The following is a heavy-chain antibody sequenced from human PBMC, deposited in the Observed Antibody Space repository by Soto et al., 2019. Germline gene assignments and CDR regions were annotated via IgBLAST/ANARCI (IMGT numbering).Heavy chain of an antibody. CDR3: ARQIYDSDTGPNFQYYFDS. CDR1: GYSFAGYW. J-gene: IGHJ4*02. D-gene: IGHD3-22*01. V-gene: IGHV5-10-1*01. CDR2: IDPSDSQT. Sequence: LGESLKISCKGSGYSFAGYWITWVRQKPGKGLEWMGRIDPSDSQTYYSPSFRGHVTISATKSITTVFLPWSSLRASDTAMYYCARQIYDSDTGPNFQYYFDSWGQGTPVTVSS.